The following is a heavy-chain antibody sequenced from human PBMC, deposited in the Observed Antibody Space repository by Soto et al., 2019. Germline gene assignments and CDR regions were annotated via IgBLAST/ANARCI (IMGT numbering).Heavy chain of an antibody. D-gene: IGHD6-13*01. CDR2: IKQDGSEK. V-gene: IGHV3-7*01. J-gene: IGHJ4*02. CDR3: ARPIASYSIRADY. Sequence: EVQLVESGGGLVQPGGSLRLSCAASGFTFSSYWMSWVRQAPGKGLEWVANIKQDGSEKYYVDSVKGRFTISRDNAKNSLYLQMNSLRAEDTAVYYCARPIASYSIRADYWGQGTLVTVSS. CDR1: GFTFSSYW.